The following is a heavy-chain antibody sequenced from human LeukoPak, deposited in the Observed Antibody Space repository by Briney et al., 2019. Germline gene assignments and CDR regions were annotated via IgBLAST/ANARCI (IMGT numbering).Heavy chain of an antibody. V-gene: IGHV3-7*01. D-gene: IGHD1-14*01. CDR1: GFTFSNYW. J-gene: IGHJ4*02. CDR2: IKEDGGEI. Sequence: GGSLRLSCAASGFTFSNYWMSWVRQAPGKGLEWVANIKEDGGEIYYVGSVRGRFTISRDNAKNSLSLQMNSLRAEDTAVYYCARENHGSFDYWGQGSLVTVSS. CDR3: ARENHGSFDY.